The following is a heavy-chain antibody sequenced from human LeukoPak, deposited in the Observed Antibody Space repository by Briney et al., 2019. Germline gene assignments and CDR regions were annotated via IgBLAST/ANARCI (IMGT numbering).Heavy chain of an antibody. CDR3: ARATGGGYDY. Sequence: GGSLRLSCAASGFTFSTYGMNWVRQAPGKGPEWVSYISSSSDAIYYADSVKGRFTMSRDNAKSSLYLQMNSLRAEDTAMYYCARATGGGYDYWGQGTLVTVSS. V-gene: IGHV3-48*04. CDR1: GFTFSTYG. D-gene: IGHD2-8*02. J-gene: IGHJ4*02. CDR2: ISSSSDAI.